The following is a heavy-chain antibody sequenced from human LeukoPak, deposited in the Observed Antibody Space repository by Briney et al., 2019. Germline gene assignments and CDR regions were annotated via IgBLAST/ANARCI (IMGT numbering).Heavy chain of an antibody. CDR1: GFTFSSYA. J-gene: IGHJ4*02. V-gene: IGHV3-23*01. Sequence: GGSLRLSCAASGFTFSSYAMSWVRPAPGKGLEWVSAISGSGGSTYYADSVKGRFTISRDNSKNTLYLQMNSLRAEDTAVYYCAKVRYDILTGYYDYWGQRTLVTVSS. CDR3: AKVRYDILTGYYDY. D-gene: IGHD3-9*01. CDR2: ISGSGGST.